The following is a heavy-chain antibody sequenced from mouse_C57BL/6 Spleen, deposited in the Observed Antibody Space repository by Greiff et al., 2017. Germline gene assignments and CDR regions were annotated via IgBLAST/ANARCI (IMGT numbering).Heavy chain of an antibody. Sequence: VQLQQSGPELVKPGASVKISCKASGYTFTDYYMNWVKQSHGKSLEWIGDINPNNGGTSYNQKFKGKATLTVDKSSSTAYMELRSLTSEDSAVYYCARPPYYYCTLLRYFDVWGTGTTVTVSA. V-gene: IGHV1-26*01. D-gene: IGHD1-1*01. CDR1: GYTFTDYY. CDR3: ARPPYYYCTLLRYFDV. J-gene: IGHJ1*03. CDR2: INPNNGGT.